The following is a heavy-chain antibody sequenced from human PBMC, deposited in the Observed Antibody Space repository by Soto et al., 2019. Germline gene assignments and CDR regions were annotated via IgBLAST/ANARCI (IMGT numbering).Heavy chain of an antibody. Sequence: QVQLVQSGAEVKKPGSSVKVSCQASGGTFISYAISWVRQAPGQGLEWMGGIIPIFGTANYAQKFQGRVTINADESTSTAYMELSSLRSEDTAVYYCARDVATVTTGYYYGMDVWGQGTTVTVSS. CDR1: GGTFISYA. V-gene: IGHV1-69*01. J-gene: IGHJ6*02. CDR2: IIPIFGTA. CDR3: ARDVATVTTGYYYGMDV. D-gene: IGHD4-17*01.